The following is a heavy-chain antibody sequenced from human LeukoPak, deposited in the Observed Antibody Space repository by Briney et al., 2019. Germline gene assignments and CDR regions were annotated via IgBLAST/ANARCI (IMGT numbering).Heavy chain of an antibody. CDR3: AALEMDGAFDI. J-gene: IGHJ3*02. CDR1: GGSISSSSYY. CDR2: IYYSGST. Sequence: SQTLSLTCTVSGGSISSSSYYWGWIRQPPGKGLEWIGSIYYSGSTYYNPSLKSRVTISVDTSKNQFSRKLSSVTAADTAVYYCAALEMDGAFDIWGQGTMVTVSS. D-gene: IGHD5-24*01. V-gene: IGHV4-39*01.